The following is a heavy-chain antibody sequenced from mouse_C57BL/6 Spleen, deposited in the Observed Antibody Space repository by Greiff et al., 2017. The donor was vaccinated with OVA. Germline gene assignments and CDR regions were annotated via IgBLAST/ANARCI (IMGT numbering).Heavy chain of an antibody. D-gene: IGHD1-1*01. CDR2: IRNKANGYTT. J-gene: IGHJ4*01. CDR3: ARSYGSSYVGAMDY. V-gene: IGHV7-3*01. Sequence: EVQLVESGGGLVQPGGSLSLSCAASGFTFTDYYMSWVRQPPGKALEWLGFIRNKANGYTTEYSASVKGRFTISRDNSQSILYLQMNALRAEDSATYYCARSYGSSYVGAMDYWGQGTSVTVSS. CDR1: GFTFTDYY.